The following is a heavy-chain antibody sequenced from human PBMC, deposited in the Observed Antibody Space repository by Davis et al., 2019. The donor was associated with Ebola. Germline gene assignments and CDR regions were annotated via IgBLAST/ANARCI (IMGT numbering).Heavy chain of an antibody. D-gene: IGHD6-19*01. Sequence: PGGSLRLSCAVYGGSFSGYYWSWIRQPPGEGLEWIGEINHSGSTNYNPSLKSRVTISVDTSKNQFSLKLSSVTAADTAVYYCARRTQAGQWLVEAGDFDYWGQGTLVTVSS. J-gene: IGHJ4*02. V-gene: IGHV4-34*01. CDR1: GGSFSGYY. CDR3: ARRTQAGQWLVEAGDFDY. CDR2: INHSGST.